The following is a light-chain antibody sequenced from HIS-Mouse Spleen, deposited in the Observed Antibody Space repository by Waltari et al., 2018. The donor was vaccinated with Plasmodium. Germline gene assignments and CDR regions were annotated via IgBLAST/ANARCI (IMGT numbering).Light chain of an antibody. CDR1: QGISNY. J-gene: IGKJ4*01. Sequence: DIQMTPSPSSLSASVGDRVTITCRGSQGISNYLAWYQQKPGKVPKLLIYAASTLHSGVPSRFSGSGSGTDFTLTISSLQPEDVATYYCQKYNSAPRTFGGGTKVEIK. CDR2: AAS. CDR3: QKYNSAPRT. V-gene: IGKV1-27*01.